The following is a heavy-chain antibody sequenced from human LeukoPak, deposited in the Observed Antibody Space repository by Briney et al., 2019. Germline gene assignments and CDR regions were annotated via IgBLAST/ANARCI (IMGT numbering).Heavy chain of an antibody. Sequence: PEGSLRLSCAASGFTFSSYGMHWVRQAPGKGLEWVAVIWYDGSNKYYADSVKGRFTISRDNSKNTLYLQMNSLRAEDTAVYYCARAFTETGTNWFDPWGQGTLVTVSS. J-gene: IGHJ5*02. CDR1: GFTFSSYG. CDR2: IWYDGSNK. V-gene: IGHV3-33*01. CDR3: ARAFTETGTNWFDP. D-gene: IGHD1-7*01.